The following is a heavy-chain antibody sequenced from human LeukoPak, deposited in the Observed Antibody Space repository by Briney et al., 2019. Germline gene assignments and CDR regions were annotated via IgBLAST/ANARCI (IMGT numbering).Heavy chain of an antibody. J-gene: IGHJ6*02. CDR1: GGSISSYY. CDR3: ARVYGGYSYGYYYYYGMDV. Sequence: PSETLSLTCTVSGGSISSYYWSWIRQPPGKGLEWIGYIYYSGSTNYNPSLKSRVTISVDTSKNQFSLKLSSVTAADTAVYYRARVYGGYSYGYYYYYGMDVWGQGTTVTVSS. D-gene: IGHD5-18*01. CDR2: IYYSGST. V-gene: IGHV4-59*01.